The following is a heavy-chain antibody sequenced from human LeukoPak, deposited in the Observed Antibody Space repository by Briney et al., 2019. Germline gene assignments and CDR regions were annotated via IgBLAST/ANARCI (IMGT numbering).Heavy chain of an antibody. Sequence: PGGSLRLSCEASGFTFNMYTMAWVRQTPWKGLEWVSGISGSGGSTHYRDSVKGRFTISRDNGKSTVYLQMINLRVEDTAVYYCAKDRAPVSRGYSYGPFDYWGQGTLVTVSS. V-gene: IGHV3-23*01. CDR3: AKDRAPVSRGYSYGPFDY. CDR2: ISGSGGST. CDR1: GFTFNMYT. D-gene: IGHD5-18*01. J-gene: IGHJ4*02.